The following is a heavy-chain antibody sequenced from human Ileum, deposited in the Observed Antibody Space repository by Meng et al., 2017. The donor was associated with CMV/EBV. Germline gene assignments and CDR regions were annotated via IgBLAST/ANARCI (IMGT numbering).Heavy chain of an antibody. CDR2: IHPKSAAT. Sequence: SCKASGYIFIDYYMHWLRQAPGQGPEWLGRIHPKSAATSYAHNFQGRVTMTRDASISTAYMELSSLRSDDTAVYFCAREPQNTWFDPWGQGTLVTVSS. CDR1: GYIFIDYY. CDR3: AREPQNTWFDP. J-gene: IGHJ5*02. V-gene: IGHV1-2*02.